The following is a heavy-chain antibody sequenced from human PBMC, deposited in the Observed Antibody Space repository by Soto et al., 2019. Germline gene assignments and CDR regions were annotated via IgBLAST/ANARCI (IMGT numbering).Heavy chain of an antibody. CDR3: ARIRRVASTLGNYFYGMDV. J-gene: IGHJ6*02. V-gene: IGHV2-70*01. CDR1: GSSLTTSGMC. CDR2: IDWDDDK. D-gene: IGHD6-19*01. Sequence: SGPTLVNPTQTLTLTCTFSGSSLTTSGMCVSWIRQPPGKALEWLALIDWDDDKYYSTSLQTRLTISKDTSKNQVVLTMTNMDPVDTATYYCARIRRVASTLGNYFYGMDVWGQGTTVTVS.